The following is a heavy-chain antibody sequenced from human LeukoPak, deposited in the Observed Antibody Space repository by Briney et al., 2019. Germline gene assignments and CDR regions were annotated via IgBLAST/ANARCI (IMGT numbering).Heavy chain of an antibody. Sequence: ETPETLSLTCTVSGVSISSSSYYWGWIRQPPGKGLEWIVSIYYSGSTYYNPSLKSRVTISVDTSKNQFSLKLSSVTAADTAVYYCAIHLGVWGKGTTVTVSS. V-gene: IGHV4-39*07. CDR2: IYYSGST. CDR3: AIHLGV. J-gene: IGHJ6*04. CDR1: GVSISSSSYY.